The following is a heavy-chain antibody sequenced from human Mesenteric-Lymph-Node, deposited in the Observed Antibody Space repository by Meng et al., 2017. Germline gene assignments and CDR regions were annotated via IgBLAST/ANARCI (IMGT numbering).Heavy chain of an antibody. CDR2: IYSGGST. CDR1: GLSVSYNH. Sequence: GESLKISCAASGLSVSYNHMSWVRQAPRKGLEWVSVIYSGGSTYYADSVKGRFTISRDTSRNTLYLQMNSLRTEDTAVYYCTRDMGAPGWFDPWGQGTVVTVSS. J-gene: IGHJ5*02. V-gene: IGHV3-53*01. CDR3: TRDMGAPGWFDP. D-gene: IGHD1-26*01.